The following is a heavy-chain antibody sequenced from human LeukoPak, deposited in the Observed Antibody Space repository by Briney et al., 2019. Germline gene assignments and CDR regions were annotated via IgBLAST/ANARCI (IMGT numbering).Heavy chain of an antibody. CDR3: ALLAVASDFDY. J-gene: IGHJ4*02. CDR2: IASSGITK. Sequence: GGSLRLSCAVSRFPFSVYEMNWVRQAPGKGLEWVSNIASSGITKYYADSVKCRFSISRGNAKSSLYLQMNSLRVEDTAVYYCALLAVASDFDYWGQGALVTVSS. D-gene: IGHD6-19*01. CDR1: RFPFSVYE. V-gene: IGHV3-48*03.